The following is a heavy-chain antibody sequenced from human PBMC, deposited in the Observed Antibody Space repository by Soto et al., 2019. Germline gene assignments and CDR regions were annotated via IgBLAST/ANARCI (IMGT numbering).Heavy chain of an antibody. D-gene: IGHD3-22*01. Sequence: AASVKVSCKVSGYTLTELSMHWVRQAPGKGLEWMGGFDPEDGETIYAQKFQGRVTMTEDTSTDTAYMELSSLRSEDTAVYYCATDGPYYYDKSLRDFDYWGQGTLVTVSS. V-gene: IGHV1-24*01. J-gene: IGHJ4*02. CDR1: GYTLTELS. CDR2: FDPEDGET. CDR3: ATDGPYYYDKSLRDFDY.